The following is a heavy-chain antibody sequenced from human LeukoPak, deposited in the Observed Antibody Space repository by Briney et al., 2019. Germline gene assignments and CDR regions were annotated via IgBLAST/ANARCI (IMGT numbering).Heavy chain of an antibody. CDR1: GYTFTSYY. V-gene: IGHV1-46*01. CDR2: INPSGGST. D-gene: IGHD3-22*01. J-gene: IGHJ3*02. Sequence: ASVKVSCKASGYTFTSYYMHWVRQAPGQGLEWMGIINPSGGSTSYAQKLQGRVTMTTDTSTSTAYMELRSLRSDDTAVYYCARVGHGKTYYYDSSGRPDNAFDIWGRGTMVTVSS. CDR3: ARVGHGKTYYYDSSGRPDNAFDI.